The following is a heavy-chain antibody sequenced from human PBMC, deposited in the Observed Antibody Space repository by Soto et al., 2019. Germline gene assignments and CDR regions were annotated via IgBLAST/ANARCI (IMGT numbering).Heavy chain of an antibody. CDR2: IWYDGSNK. CDR1: GFTSSSYG. Sequence: GGSLRLSCAASGFTSSSYGMHWVRQAPGKGLEWVAVIWYDGSNKYYADSVKGRFAISRDNSKNTLYLQMNSLRAEDTAVYYCARDATIDYDILTGYDYWGQGTLVTVSS. CDR3: ARDATIDYDILTGYDY. D-gene: IGHD3-9*01. V-gene: IGHV3-33*01. J-gene: IGHJ4*02.